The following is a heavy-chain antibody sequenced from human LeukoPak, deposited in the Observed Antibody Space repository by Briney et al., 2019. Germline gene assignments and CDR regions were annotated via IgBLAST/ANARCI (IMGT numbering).Heavy chain of an antibody. Sequence: SETLSLTCAVSGGSISSSNWWSWVRQPPGKGLEWIGEIYHSGSTNYNPSLKSRVTISVDTSKNQFSLKLSSVTAADTAVYYCARQLRITIFGVVNSYYFDYWGQGTLVTVSS. CDR2: IYHSGST. D-gene: IGHD3-3*01. CDR1: GGSISSSNW. V-gene: IGHV4-4*02. CDR3: ARQLRITIFGVVNSYYFDY. J-gene: IGHJ4*02.